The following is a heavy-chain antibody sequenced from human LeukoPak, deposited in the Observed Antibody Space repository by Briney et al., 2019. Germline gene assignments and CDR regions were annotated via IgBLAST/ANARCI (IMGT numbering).Heavy chain of an antibody. J-gene: IGHJ6*02. Sequence: GGSLRLSCAASGFTFSSYAMSWVRQAPGKGLEWVSAISGSGGSTYYADSVKGRFTISRDNSKNTLYLQMNSLRAEDTAVYYCAKDFIPGVKELDYYYGMDVWGQGTTVTVSS. D-gene: IGHD3-10*01. V-gene: IGHV3-23*01. CDR3: AKDFIPGVKELDYYYGMDV. CDR2: ISGSGGST. CDR1: GFTFSSYA.